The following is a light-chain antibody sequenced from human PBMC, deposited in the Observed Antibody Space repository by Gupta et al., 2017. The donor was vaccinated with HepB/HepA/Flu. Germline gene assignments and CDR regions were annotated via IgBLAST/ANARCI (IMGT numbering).Light chain of an antibody. J-gene: IGLJ1*01. CDR3: GTGAGSVSGFV. V-gene: IGLV1-51*01. Sequence: QSVLTQPPSVSATPGQKVTISCSGSSSNIGSGSVSWYQQVPGTAPKLVIYENNKRPSGIPDRFSGSKSGTSATLGITGLQTGDEADYYCGTGAGSVSGFVFGTGTKVTVL. CDR2: ENN. CDR1: SSNIGSGS.